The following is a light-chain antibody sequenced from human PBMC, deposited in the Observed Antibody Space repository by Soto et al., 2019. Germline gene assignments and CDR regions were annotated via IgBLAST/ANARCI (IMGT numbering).Light chain of an antibody. CDR3: QQYGRSPPYT. CDR2: GAS. V-gene: IGKV3-20*01. CDR1: QSVSSSY. Sequence: EIVLTQSPGTLSLYPGERATLSCRASQSVSSSYLAWYQQKPGQAPRLLIYGASSRATGIPDRFSGSGSGTDFTLTISRLEPEDFAVYFCQQYGRSPPYTFGQGTKVEI. J-gene: IGKJ2*01.